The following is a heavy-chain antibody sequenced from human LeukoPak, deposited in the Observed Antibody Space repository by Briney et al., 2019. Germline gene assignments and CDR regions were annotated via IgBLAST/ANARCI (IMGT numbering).Heavy chain of an antibody. CDR2: INPNSGGT. CDR3: ARDLASYRIGFDA. D-gene: IGHD3-16*02. Sequence: ASVKVSCKASGYTFTRYYMHWVRQAPGQGLEWMGWINPNSGGTNCAQKFQGRVPMTRDTSISTAYMELSRLRSDDTAVYYCARDLASYRIGFDAWGQGTLVTVSA. CDR1: GYTFTRYY. J-gene: IGHJ5*02. V-gene: IGHV1-2*02.